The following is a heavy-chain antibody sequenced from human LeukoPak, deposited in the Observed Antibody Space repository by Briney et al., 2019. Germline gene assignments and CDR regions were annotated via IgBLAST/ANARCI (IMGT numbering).Heavy chain of an antibody. CDR3: AKGLERESRLDS. V-gene: IGHV3-48*03. CDR2: ISSSGSTI. D-gene: IGHD1-1*01. Sequence: PGGSLRLSCAASGFTSSSYEMNWVRQAPGKGLEWVSYISSSGSTIYYADSVKGRFTISRDNAKNSLYLQMNSLRAEDTALYYCAKGLERESRLDSWGQGTLVTVSS. J-gene: IGHJ4*02. CDR1: GFTSSSYE.